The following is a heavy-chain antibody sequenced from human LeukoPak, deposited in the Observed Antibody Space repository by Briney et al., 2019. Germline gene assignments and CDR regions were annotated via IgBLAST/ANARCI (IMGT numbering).Heavy chain of an antibody. J-gene: IGHJ4*02. CDR2: INRVGSVT. D-gene: IGHD3-10*01. V-gene: IGHV3-74*01. CDR3: ARNLFGELDF. Sequence: GGSLRLSCAASGFTLSNYWVHWVRQGPGKGLVWVSRINRVGSVTTYADSVRDRFTISRDNAKNTAYLQTNSLRAEDTGLYYCARNLFGELDFWGQGTLVTVSS. CDR1: GFTLSNYW.